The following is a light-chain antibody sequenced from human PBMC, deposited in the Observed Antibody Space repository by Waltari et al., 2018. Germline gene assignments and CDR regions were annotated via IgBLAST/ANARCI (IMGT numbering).Light chain of an antibody. CDR3: HVWHPHVDPGV. V-gene: IGLV3-21*04. CDR2: YDR. J-gene: IGLJ1*01. CDR1: NIGTHS. Sequence: SYVVTQPPSVSVAPGETAPITCGGDNIGTHSVHRYQQKAGQAPVLVIFYDRDRPSGIPDRFSGSNSGNTATLTISRVEAGDEARYYCHVWHPHVDPGVFGTGTEVTVL.